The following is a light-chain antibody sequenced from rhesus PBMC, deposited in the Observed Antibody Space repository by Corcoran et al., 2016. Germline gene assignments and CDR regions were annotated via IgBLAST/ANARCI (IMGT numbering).Light chain of an antibody. CDR2: KAS. J-gene: IGKJ4*01. CDR1: QGLSSW. V-gene: IGKV1-22*01. CDR3: QQYSSRPLT. Sequence: DIQMTQSPSSLSASVGDTVTIPCRASQGLSSWLAWYQQKPGKAPKLRIYKASSLQRWVPSRFSGSGSWTDFTLTISRLQSEDFATYYCQQYSSRPLTFGGGTKVEIK.